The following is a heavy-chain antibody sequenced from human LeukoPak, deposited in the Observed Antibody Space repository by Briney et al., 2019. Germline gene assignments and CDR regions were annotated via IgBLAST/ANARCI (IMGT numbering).Heavy chain of an antibody. D-gene: IGHD6-13*01. CDR3: ARDRSSPSPYYYFYYMDV. V-gene: IGHV3-30-3*01. CDR1: GFTFSNYA. J-gene: IGHJ6*03. CDR2: ISYDGTNK. Sequence: GRSLRLSCAASGFTFSNYAVHWVRQAPGKGLEWVAVISYDGTNKSYADSVKGRFTISRDNSKNTLYLQMNSLRPEDTSLYYCARDRSSPSPYYYFYYMDVWGKGTTVTVS.